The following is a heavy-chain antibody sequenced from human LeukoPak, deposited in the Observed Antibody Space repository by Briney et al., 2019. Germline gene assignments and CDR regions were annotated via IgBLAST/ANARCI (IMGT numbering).Heavy chain of an antibody. Sequence: GGSLRLSCVASGFTLRNYGMTWVRQAPGKGLEWVSTISGSGNSSYYADSVKGRFTISRDNSKNTLYLQMNSLRAGDTAVYYCAKAQRYCSSASCSTYWYFDLWGRGTLVTVSS. CDR3: AKAQRYCSSASCSTYWYFDL. CDR2: ISGSGNSS. J-gene: IGHJ2*01. V-gene: IGHV3-23*01. D-gene: IGHD2-2*01. CDR1: GFTLRNYG.